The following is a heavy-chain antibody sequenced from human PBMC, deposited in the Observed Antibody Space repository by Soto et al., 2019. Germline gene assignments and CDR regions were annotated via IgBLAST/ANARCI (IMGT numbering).Heavy chain of an antibody. V-gene: IGHV4-31*03. D-gene: IGHD3-10*01. CDR3: AASVHGSEYNWFDP. Sequence: SETLSLTCTVSGGSISSGGYYWSWIRQHPGKGLEWIGYIYYSGSTYYNPSLKSRVTISVDTSKNQFSLKLSSVTAADTAVYYCAASVHGSEYNWFDPWGEGTLVTVSS. CDR1: GGSISSGGYY. CDR2: IYYSGST. J-gene: IGHJ5*02.